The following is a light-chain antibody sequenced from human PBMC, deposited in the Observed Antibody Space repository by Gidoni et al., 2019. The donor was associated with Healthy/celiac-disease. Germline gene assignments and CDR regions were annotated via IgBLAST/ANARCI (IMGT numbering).Light chain of an antibody. J-gene: IGLJ2*01. CDR3: NSRDSSGNHLV. CDR1: ILRSYY. Sequence: SSELTQDPAVSVALGQTVRITCQGDILRSYYASWYQQKPGQAPVLVIYGKNTRPSGIPDRFSGSSSANTASLTITGAQAEDEADYYCNSRDSSGNHLVFGGGTKLTVL. V-gene: IGLV3-19*01. CDR2: GKN.